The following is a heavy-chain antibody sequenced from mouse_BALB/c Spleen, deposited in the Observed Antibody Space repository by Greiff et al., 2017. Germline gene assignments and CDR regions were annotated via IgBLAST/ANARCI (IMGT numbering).Heavy chain of an antibody. J-gene: IGHJ2*01. CDR3: ARNRGPTATDY. CDR2: INPSTGYT. Sequence: QVQLKQSGAELAKPGASVKMSCKASGYTFTSYWMHWVKQRPGQGLEWIGYINPSTGYTEYNQKFKDKATLTADKSSSTAYMQLSSLTSEDSAVYYCARNRGPTATDYWGQGTTLTVSS. D-gene: IGHD1-2*01. V-gene: IGHV1-7*01. CDR1: GYTFTSYW.